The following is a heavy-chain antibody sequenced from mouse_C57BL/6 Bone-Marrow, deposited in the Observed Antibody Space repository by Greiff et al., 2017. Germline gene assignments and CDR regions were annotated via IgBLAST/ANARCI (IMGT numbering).Heavy chain of an antibody. CDR1: GFSLTSYG. V-gene: IGHV2-9*01. CDR2: IWGGGST. J-gene: IGHJ3*01. D-gene: IGHD2-1*01. Sequence: VKLLESGPGLVAPSQSLSITCTVSGFSLTSYGVDWVRQPPGQGLEWLGVIWGGGSTNYNSALMSRLSIRKDNSKGQVFLKMNSLHTDDTAMYYCAKRYHGNFEGFAYWGQGTLVTVSA. CDR3: AKRYHGNFEGFAY.